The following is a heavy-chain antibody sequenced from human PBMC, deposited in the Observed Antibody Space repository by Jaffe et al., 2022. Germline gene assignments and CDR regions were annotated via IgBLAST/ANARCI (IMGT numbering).Heavy chain of an antibody. J-gene: IGHJ4*02. V-gene: IGHV4-39*01. D-gene: IGHD3-10*01. CDR3: ARHILDPFGSGSYYHFDY. CDR2: IYYSGST. Sequence: QLQLQESGPGLVKPSETLSLTCTVSGGSISSSSYYWGWIRQPPGKGLEWIGSIYYSGSTYYNPSLKSRVTISVDTSKNQFSLKLSSVTAADTAVYYCARHILDPFGSGSYYHFDYWGQGTLVTVSS. CDR1: GGSISSSSYY.